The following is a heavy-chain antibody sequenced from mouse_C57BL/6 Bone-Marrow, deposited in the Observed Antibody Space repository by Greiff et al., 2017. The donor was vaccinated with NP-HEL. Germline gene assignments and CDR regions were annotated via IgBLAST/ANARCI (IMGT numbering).Heavy chain of an antibody. D-gene: IGHD2-4*01. CDR3: ARHPDYYWYFGV. J-gene: IGHJ1*03. Sequence: EVMLVESGGGLVKPGGSLKLSCAASGFTFSSYTMSWVRQTPEKRLEWVATISGGGGNTYYPDSVKGRFTISRDNAKNTLYLQMSSLRSEDTALYYCARHPDYYWYFGVWGTGTTVTVSS. CDR2: ISGGGGNT. CDR1: GFTFSSYT. V-gene: IGHV5-9*01.